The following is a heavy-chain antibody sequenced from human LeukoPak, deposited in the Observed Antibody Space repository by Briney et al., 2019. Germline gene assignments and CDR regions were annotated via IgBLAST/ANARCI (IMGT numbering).Heavy chain of an antibody. J-gene: IGHJ4*02. CDR3: ARGRIQLWSVYFDY. Sequence: ASETLSLTCAVYGGSFSGYYWSWIRQPPGKGLEWIGEINHSGSTNYNPSLKSRVTISVDTSKNQFSLKLSSVTAADTAVYYCARGRIQLWSVYFDYWGQGTLVTVSS. CDR1: GGSFSGYY. CDR2: INHSGST. V-gene: IGHV4-34*01. D-gene: IGHD5-18*01.